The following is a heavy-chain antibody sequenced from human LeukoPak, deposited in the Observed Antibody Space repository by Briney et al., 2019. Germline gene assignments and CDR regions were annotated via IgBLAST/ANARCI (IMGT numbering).Heavy chain of an antibody. CDR2: IYRSGST. CDR3: ARHDYYDSSGYSGYDNWFDP. V-gene: IGHV4-38-2*01. D-gene: IGHD3-22*01. CDR1: GYSISSGYC. J-gene: IGHJ5*02. Sequence: SETLSLTCAVSGYSISSGYCWGWIRQPPGKGLEWIGSIYRSGSTYYNPSLKSRVTISVDTSKNQFSLKLSSVTAADTAVYYCARHDYYDSSGYSGYDNWFDPWGQGTLVTVSS.